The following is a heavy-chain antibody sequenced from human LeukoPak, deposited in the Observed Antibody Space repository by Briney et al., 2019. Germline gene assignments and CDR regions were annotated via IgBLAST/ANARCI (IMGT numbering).Heavy chain of an antibody. V-gene: IGHV3-30*18. CDR1: GFTFSSYG. J-gene: IGHJ4*02. CDR3: AKDTLHYSINWGSDY. Sequence: GGSLRLSCAASGFTFSSYGMHWVRQAPGKGLEWVAVISYDGSNKYYADSVEGRFTISRDNSKNTLYLQMNSLRAEDTAVYYCAKDTLHYSINWGSDYWGQGTLVTVSS. D-gene: IGHD7-27*01. CDR2: ISYDGSNK.